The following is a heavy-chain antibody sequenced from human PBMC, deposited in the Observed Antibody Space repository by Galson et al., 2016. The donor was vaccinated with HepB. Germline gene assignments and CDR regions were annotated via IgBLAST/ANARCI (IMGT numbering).Heavy chain of an antibody. CDR2: LYYSGTT. J-gene: IGHJ4*02. CDR3: ARQDRAGLVNF. V-gene: IGHV4-39*01. Sequence: ETLSLTCTVSGGSISSSSYYWASIRHPPGEGLEWSWSLYYSGTTYYNPPLHSRVTISVDTSKNQFSLRLSFVTAAEAAVYSCARQDRAGLVNFWGQGTRVTVSS. D-gene: IGHD3/OR15-3a*01. CDR1: GGSISSSSYY.